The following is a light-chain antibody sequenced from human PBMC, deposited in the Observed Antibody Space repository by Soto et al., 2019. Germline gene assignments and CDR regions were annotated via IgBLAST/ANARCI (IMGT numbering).Light chain of an antibody. CDR1: QSVSNY. V-gene: IGKV3-11*01. J-gene: IGKJ4*01. CDR3: QHYVTWPLT. Sequence: EIVLTQSPATLSLSPGETATLSCRASQSVSNYLAWYRQKPGQAPRLLIYDASNRAAGIPARFSGSRSGAEFTLTISSLQSEDFAVYYCQHYVTWPLTFGGGTKVESK. CDR2: DAS.